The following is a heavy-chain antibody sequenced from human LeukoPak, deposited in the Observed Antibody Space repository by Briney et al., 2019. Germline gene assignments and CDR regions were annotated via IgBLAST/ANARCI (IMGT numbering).Heavy chain of an antibody. D-gene: IGHD2-2*01. CDR3: AREVVVPGAPYFFDY. CDR2: ISSGGYTI. J-gene: IGHJ4*02. CDR1: GFTFSSYA. V-gene: IGHV3-48*04. Sequence: GGSLRLSCAASGFTFSSYAMSWVRQAPGKGLEWVSYISSGGYTISYADSVRGRFTISRDNAKNSLYLQMNSLRAEDTAVYYCAREVVVPGAPYFFDYWGQGILVTVSS.